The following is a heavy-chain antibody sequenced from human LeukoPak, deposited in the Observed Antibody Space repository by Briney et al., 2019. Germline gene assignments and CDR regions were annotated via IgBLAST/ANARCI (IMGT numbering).Heavy chain of an antibody. J-gene: IGHJ4*02. D-gene: IGHD3-3*01. CDR2: IWYDGSNK. CDR3: ARDKYDFRSGSDGNMDY. Sequence: GGSLRLSCASSGFTFSSYGMHWVRQAPGKGLEWVAFIWYDGSNKYYADSVKGRFTIFRDNSKNTLYLQMNSLRAEDTAVYYCARDKYDFRSGSDGNMDYWGQGTLVTVSS. CDR1: GFTFSSYG. V-gene: IGHV3-33*01.